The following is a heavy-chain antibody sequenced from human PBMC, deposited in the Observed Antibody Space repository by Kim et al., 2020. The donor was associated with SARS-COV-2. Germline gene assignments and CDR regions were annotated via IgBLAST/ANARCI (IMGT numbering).Heavy chain of an antibody. CDR3: ARERRRWIQLWPFDY. CDR2: INHSGST. J-gene: IGHJ4*02. CDR1: GGSFSGYY. V-gene: IGHV4-34*01. Sequence: SETLSLTCAVYGGSFSGYYWSWIRQPPGKGLEWIGEINHSGSTNYNPSLKSRVTISVDTSKNQFSLKLSSVTAADTAVYYCARERRRWIQLWPFDYWGQG. D-gene: IGHD5-18*01.